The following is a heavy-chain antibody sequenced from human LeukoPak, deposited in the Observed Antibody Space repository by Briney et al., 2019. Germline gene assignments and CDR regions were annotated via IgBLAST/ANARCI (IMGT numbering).Heavy chain of an antibody. CDR1: GFTFSSHA. D-gene: IGHD4-11*01. J-gene: IGHJ4*02. CDR3: ARDSGYSKGGFDY. CDR2: IYSGGST. Sequence: GGSLRLSCAASGFTFSSHAMSWVRQAPGKGLEWVSVIYSGGSTYYADSVKGRFTISRDNSKNTLYLQMNSLRAEDTAVYYCARDSGYSKGGFDYWGQGTLVTVSS. V-gene: IGHV3-53*01.